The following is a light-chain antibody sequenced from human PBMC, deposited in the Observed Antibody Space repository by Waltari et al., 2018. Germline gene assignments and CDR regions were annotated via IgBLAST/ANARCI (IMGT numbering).Light chain of an antibody. J-gene: IGKJ3*01. CDR1: ENIAHY. CDR3: QQTYTTPFT. CDR2: SAS. V-gene: IGKV1-39*01. Sequence: DIQMTHSPSSLSASVGDRLTLPCRTSENIAHYLHWYQQKPGKVPKLLVSSASTLQRGVPPRFSGSGSGTEFTLTISGLQREDLATYYCQQTYTTPFTFGPGTKVDVK.